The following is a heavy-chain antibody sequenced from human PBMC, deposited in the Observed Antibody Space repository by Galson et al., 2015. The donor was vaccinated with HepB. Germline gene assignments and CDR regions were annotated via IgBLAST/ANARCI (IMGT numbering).Heavy chain of an antibody. CDR1: GFGFDTHA. J-gene: IGHJ4*02. D-gene: IGHD3-9*01. Sequence: SLRLSCAAPGFGFDTHAMSLVRPAPGKGLEGVSSTSGSGESTSYRGSSNGRFTISRDDSKNTVYLQMNSVRVEGTAVYYCARDGRQRYYDWLLSNYFDYWGQGTQVTVSS. CDR2: TSGSGEST. V-gene: IGHV3-23*01. CDR3: ARDGRQRYYDWLLSNYFDY.